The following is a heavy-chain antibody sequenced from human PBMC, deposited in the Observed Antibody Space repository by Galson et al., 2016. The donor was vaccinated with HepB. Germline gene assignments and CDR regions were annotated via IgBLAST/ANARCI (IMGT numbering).Heavy chain of an antibody. Sequence: SVKVSCKASGYTFTSYDINWVRQATGQGLEWMGRTNPNSGNTGYAQKFQGRVTLTRNTSISTAYMELSSLRSEDTAVYFCARVRSLGSGWSAVYYYGLDVWGQGTTVTVSS. CDR2: TNPNSGNT. D-gene: IGHD6-19*01. CDR1: GYTFTSYD. V-gene: IGHV1-8*01. J-gene: IGHJ6*02. CDR3: ARVRSLGSGWSAVYYYGLDV.